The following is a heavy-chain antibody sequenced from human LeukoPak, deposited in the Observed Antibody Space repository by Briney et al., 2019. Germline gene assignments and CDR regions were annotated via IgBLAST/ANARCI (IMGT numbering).Heavy chain of an antibody. Sequence: GGSLRLSCVASGFTFSTSWMTWVRQAPGKGLEWVANINQNGSEKYSVDSVKGRFIISRDDAKNSLYLQMNSLRAEDTAIYYCARDWGGPDDCWGQGTLVTVSS. D-gene: IGHD3-16*01. CDR2: INQNGSEK. J-gene: IGHJ4*02. CDR1: GFTFSTSW. CDR3: ARDWGGPDDC. V-gene: IGHV3-7*01.